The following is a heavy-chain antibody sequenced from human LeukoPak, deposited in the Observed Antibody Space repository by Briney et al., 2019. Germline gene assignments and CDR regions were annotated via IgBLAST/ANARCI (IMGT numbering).Heavy chain of an antibody. D-gene: IGHD6-25*01. CDR3: GFSEGDY. CDR2: IFTTGNT. CDR1: GGSISSGDHY. V-gene: IGHV4-61*02. J-gene: IGHJ4*02. Sequence: SETLSLTCTVSGGSISSGDHYWTWIRQPAGKGLEWIGRIFTTGNTDYNPSLKSRVTMSIDRSKNQFSLKLSAVTAADTAVYFCGFSEGDYWGQGALVAVSS.